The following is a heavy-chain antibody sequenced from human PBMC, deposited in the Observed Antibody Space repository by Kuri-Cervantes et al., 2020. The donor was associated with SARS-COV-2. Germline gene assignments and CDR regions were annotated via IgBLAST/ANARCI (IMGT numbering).Heavy chain of an antibody. CDR3: AREKGGCSGGSCFYFDY. V-gene: IGHV3-9*01. CDR1: GFTFDDYA. CDR2: ISWNSGSI. D-gene: IGHD2-15*01. J-gene: IGHJ4*02. Sequence: SLKISCAASGFTFDDYAMHWVRQAPGKGLEGVSGISWNSGSIGYADSVKGRFTISRDNAKNSLYLQMNSLRAEDTAVYYCAREKGGCSGGSCFYFDYWGQGTLVTVSS.